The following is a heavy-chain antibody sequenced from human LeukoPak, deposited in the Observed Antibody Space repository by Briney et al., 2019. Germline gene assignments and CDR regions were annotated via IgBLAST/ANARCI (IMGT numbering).Heavy chain of an antibody. CDR3: ARDRSKDSSGYYPLDY. CDR2: ISSSSSYI. V-gene: IGHV3-21*01. CDR1: GFTFSSYS. Sequence: GGSLRLSCAASGFTFSSYSMNWVRQAPGKGLEWVSSISSSSSYIYYADSVKGRFTISRDNAKNSLYLQMNSLRAEDTAVYYCARDRSKDSSGYYPLDYWGQGTLVTVSS. D-gene: IGHD3-22*01. J-gene: IGHJ4*02.